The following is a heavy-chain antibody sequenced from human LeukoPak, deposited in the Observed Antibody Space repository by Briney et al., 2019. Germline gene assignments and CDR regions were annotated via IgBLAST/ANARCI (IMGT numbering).Heavy chain of an antibody. D-gene: IGHD4-23*01. CDR3: AKDDSYGGNSNFDH. CDR2: ISWNGGSV. Sequence: GGSLRLSCAASGSTFDDYAMHWVRQAPGKGLEWVSGISWNGGSVDYADSVKGRFTISRDNAKNSLYLQMNSLRAEDTALYYCAKDDSYGGNSNFDHWGQGTLVTVS. CDR1: GSTFDDYA. V-gene: IGHV3-9*01. J-gene: IGHJ4*02.